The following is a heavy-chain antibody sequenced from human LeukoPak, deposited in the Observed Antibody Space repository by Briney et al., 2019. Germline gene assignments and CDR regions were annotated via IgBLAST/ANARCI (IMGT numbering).Heavy chain of an antibody. D-gene: IGHD1-26*01. CDR3: AREGEGAPYAFDI. V-gene: IGHV3-33*01. Sequence: GGSLRLSCAASGFTFSSYGTHWVRQAPGKGLEWVAVIWYDGSNKYYADSVKGRFTISRDNSKNTLYLQMNSLRAEDTAVYYCAREGEGAPYAFDIWGQGTMVTVSS. CDR2: IWYDGSNK. J-gene: IGHJ3*02. CDR1: GFTFSSYG.